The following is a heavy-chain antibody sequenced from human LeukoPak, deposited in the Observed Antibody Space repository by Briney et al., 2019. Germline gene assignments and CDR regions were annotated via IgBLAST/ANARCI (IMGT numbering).Heavy chain of an antibody. Sequence: GGSLRLSCAASGFTFSNAWMSWVRQAPGKGLEWVGRIKSKTDGGTTDYAAPVKGRFTISRDDSKNTLYLQMNSLKTEDTAVYYCTTEDNIFRRSSGYSVGAFDIWGQGTMVTVSS. J-gene: IGHJ3*02. CDR2: IKSKTDGGTT. V-gene: IGHV3-15*01. CDR1: GFTFSNAW. D-gene: IGHD3-22*01. CDR3: TTEDNIFRRSSGYSVGAFDI.